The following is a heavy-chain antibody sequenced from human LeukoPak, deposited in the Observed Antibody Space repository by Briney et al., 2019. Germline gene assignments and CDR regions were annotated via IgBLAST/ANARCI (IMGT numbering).Heavy chain of an antibody. CDR3: ARDNALVTTLRYYYYYTDV. CDR2: ISSSGSTI. J-gene: IGHJ6*03. CDR1: GFTFSSYE. Sequence: PGGSLRLSCAASGFTFSSYEMNWVRQAPGKGLEWVSYISSSGSTIYYADSVKGRFTISRDNAKNSLYLQMNSLRAEDTAVYYCARDNALVTTLRYYYYYTDVWGKGTTVTISS. V-gene: IGHV3-48*03. D-gene: IGHD4-17*01.